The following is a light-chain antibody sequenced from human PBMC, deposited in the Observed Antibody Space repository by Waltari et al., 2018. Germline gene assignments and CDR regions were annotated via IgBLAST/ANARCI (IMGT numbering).Light chain of an antibody. CDR3: QQYDSPPYA. V-gene: IGKV4-1*01. CDR2: WAS. J-gene: IGKJ2*01. Sequence: DIVMTQSPDSLAVSLGERATINCKSSQSVSSNSHSKNYLAWYQQKPGQPPKLLIYWASPRESVVPDRFSGSGSGTDFTLTISSLQAEDVAVYYCQQYDSPPYAFGQGTKLEIK. CDR1: QSVSSNSHSKNY.